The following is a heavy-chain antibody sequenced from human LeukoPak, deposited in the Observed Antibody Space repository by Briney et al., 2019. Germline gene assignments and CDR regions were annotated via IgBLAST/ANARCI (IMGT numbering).Heavy chain of an antibody. V-gene: IGHV1-18*01. CDR3: ARDVLLWFGELLSSYYFDY. CDR1: GYTFTSYD. D-gene: IGHD3-10*01. J-gene: IGHJ4*02. Sequence: ASVKVSCKASGYTFTSYDINWVRQAPGQGLEWMGWINPNSGGTNYAQKLQGRVTMTTDTSTSTAYMELRSLRSDDTAVYYCARDVLLWFGELLSSYYFDYWGQGTLVTVSS. CDR2: INPNSGGT.